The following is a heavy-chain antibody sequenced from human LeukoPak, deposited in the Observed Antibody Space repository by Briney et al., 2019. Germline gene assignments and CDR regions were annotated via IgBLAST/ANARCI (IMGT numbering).Heavy chain of an antibody. CDR1: GFTFNSYS. CDR3: ASPFPQPITVPTAPGY. CDR2: VSSTSSFI. V-gene: IGHV3-21*01. J-gene: IGHJ4*02. Sequence: GGSLRLSCAASGFTFNSYSINWGRQAPGKGLEWVSCVSSTSSFIYYADSVKGRFTISRDNAKHTLYLQMNSLRAEDTAVYYCASPFPQPITVPTAPGYWGQATLVTVSS. D-gene: IGHD4-17*01.